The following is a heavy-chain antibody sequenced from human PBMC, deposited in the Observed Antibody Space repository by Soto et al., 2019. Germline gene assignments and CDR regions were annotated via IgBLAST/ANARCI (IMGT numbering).Heavy chain of an antibody. V-gene: IGHV3-21*01. CDR2: ISSSSSYI. CDR3: ARVEAYYDSSGYSTHFDY. Sequence: PGGSLRLSCAASGFTFSSYSMNWVRQAPGKGLEWVSSISSSSSYIYYADSVKGRFTISRDNAKNSLYLQMNSLRAEDTAVYYCARVEAYYDSSGYSTHFDYWGQGTLVTVSS. D-gene: IGHD3-22*01. J-gene: IGHJ4*02. CDR1: GFTFSSYS.